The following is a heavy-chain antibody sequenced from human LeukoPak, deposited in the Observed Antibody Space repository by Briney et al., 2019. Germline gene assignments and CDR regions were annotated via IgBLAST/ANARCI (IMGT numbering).Heavy chain of an antibody. CDR2: ISSDGSIT. Sequence: PGGSLRLSCAASGFTFSDYWIHWVRQAPGKGLVWVSRISSDGSITNYADSVKGRFTISRDNAKNTLYLQMNSLRAEDTAVYYCARVIAVAGNYYFDYWGQGTLVTVSS. CDR1: GFTFSDYW. V-gene: IGHV3-74*01. J-gene: IGHJ4*02. D-gene: IGHD6-19*01. CDR3: ARVIAVAGNYYFDY.